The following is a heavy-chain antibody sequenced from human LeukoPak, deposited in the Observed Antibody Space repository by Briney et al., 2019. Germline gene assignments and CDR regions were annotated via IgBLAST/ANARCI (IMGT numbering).Heavy chain of an antibody. CDR1: GYTFTGYY. D-gene: IGHD3-9*01. V-gene: IGHV1-2*06. CDR3: ASILLIGFDP. Sequence: ASVKVSCKASGYTFTGYYLHWVRQAPGHGLEWMGRINPNSGGTNFAQKFQGRVTMTRDTSISTAYMELSSLRSDDTAVYYCASILLIGFDPWGQGTLVTVSS. J-gene: IGHJ5*02. CDR2: INPNSGGT.